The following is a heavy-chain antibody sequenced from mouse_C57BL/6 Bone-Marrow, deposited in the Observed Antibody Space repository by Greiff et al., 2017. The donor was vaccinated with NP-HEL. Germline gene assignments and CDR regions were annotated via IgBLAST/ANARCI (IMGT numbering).Heavy chain of an antibody. V-gene: IGHV1-80*01. CDR2: IHPGDGDT. J-gene: IGHJ2*01. D-gene: IGHD4-1*01. CDR3: AKDWNYFDY. CDR1: GYAFSSYW. Sequence: QVQLQQSGAELVKPGASVKISCKASGYAFSSYWMNWVKQRHGKGLEWIGQIHPGDGDTNYNGKFKGKATLTADKTSSTAYMQLSSLTSEDSAVYFCAKDWNYFDYWGQGTTLTVSS.